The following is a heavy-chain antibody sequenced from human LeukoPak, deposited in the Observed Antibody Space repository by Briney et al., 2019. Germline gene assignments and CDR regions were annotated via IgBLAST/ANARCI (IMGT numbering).Heavy chain of an antibody. CDR3: ARGSRYYDFLTGYYSYFDY. CDR2: INPNSGGT. Sequence: GASVKVSCKTSGYTFAGYYIHWVRQAPGQGLEWMGWINPNSGGTNYAQKFQGRVTMTRDTSINTAYMELSRLRSDDTAVYYCARGSRYYDFLTGYYSYFDYWGQGTLVTVSS. CDR1: GYTFAGYY. J-gene: IGHJ4*02. D-gene: IGHD3/OR15-3a*01. V-gene: IGHV1-2*02.